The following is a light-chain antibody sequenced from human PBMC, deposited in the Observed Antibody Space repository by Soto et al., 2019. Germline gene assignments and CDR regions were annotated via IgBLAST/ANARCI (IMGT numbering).Light chain of an antibody. V-gene: IGKV3-15*01. CDR2: GAS. Sequence: EIVMTQSPATLSASPGERATLSCRASRGVSSNLAWYQQKPGKAPRLLIYGASTRATGIPARFSGSGSGTEFTLTFSSLQSADFAVYYCQQFHSWPPITFGQGTRLEIK. CDR1: RGVSSN. CDR3: QQFHSWPPIT. J-gene: IGKJ5*01.